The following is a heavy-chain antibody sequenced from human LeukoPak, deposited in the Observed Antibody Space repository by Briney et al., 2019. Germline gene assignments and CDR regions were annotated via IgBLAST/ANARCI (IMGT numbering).Heavy chain of an antibody. CDR3: AKDRVAGEYFFDY. D-gene: IGHD6-19*01. Sequence: GGSLRLSCAGSGFTLSSSAMNWVRQAPGKGLEWVSTISGGATSANYADSVKGRFTISRDNSKNTLYLQMNSLRAEDTAVYYCAKDRVAGEYFFDYWGQGTLVTVSS. CDR2: ISGGATSA. CDR1: GFTLSSSA. J-gene: IGHJ4*02. V-gene: IGHV3-23*01.